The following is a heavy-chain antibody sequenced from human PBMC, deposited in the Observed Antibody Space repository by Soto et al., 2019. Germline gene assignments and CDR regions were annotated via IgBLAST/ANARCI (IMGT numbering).Heavy chain of an antibody. CDR3: ARDKITGLFDY. D-gene: IGHD2-8*02. J-gene: IGHJ4*02. CDR1: GGSFSGYY. V-gene: IGHV4-34*01. CDR2: INHSGST. Sequence: QVQLQQWSAGLLKPSETLSLTCAVYGGSFSGYYWTWIRQPPGTGLEWIGGINHSGSTNYNPSLKSRVTISVDTSKNQFSLKLTSVTAADTAVYYCARDKITGLFDYWGQGTLVTVSS.